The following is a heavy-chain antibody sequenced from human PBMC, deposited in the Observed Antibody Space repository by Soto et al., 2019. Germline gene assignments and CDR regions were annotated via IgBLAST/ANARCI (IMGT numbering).Heavy chain of an antibody. D-gene: IGHD4-17*01. J-gene: IGHJ4*02. CDR1: GDTFTSYG. V-gene: IGHV1-18*01. Sequence: QVQLVQSGAEVKKPGASVKVSCKASGDTFTSYGISWVRQAPGQVLDLMGWISAYTGNTNYAQKLQGRVTMTTDTSTSTAYMELRCLRSDDTAVYYGARDLHGAPYYWGQGTLVTVSA. CDR3: ARDLHGAPYY. CDR2: ISAYTGNT.